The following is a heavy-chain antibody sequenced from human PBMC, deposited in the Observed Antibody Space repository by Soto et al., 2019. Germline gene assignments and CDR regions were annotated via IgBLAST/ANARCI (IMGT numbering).Heavy chain of an antibody. V-gene: IGHV3-33*01. CDR1: GFTFSTYG. D-gene: IGHD3-10*01. J-gene: IGHJ6*02. CDR3: VRDSGLYGLDV. Sequence: QVQLVESGGGVVQPGRSRRLSCVVSGFTFSTYGMHWVRQAPGKGLEWVAVIWHDGNRKYYVDSVKGRFTISRDDSENTLHLQMNSLSVEDTAVYYCVRDSGLYGLDVWGQGTTVTVSS. CDR2: IWHDGNRK.